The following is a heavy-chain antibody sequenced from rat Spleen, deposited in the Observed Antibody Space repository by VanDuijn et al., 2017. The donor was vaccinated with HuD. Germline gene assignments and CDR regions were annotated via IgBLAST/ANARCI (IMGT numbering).Heavy chain of an antibody. V-gene: IGHV5S10*01. D-gene: IGHD5-1*01. CDR3: ARRVGAHWYFDF. Sequence: EVQLVESGGGLVQPGRSLKLSCAASGFTFSDYNMAWVRQAPKKGLEWVATIIYDGSRTYYRDSVKGRFTISRDNAKSTLYLQMDSLRSEDTATYYCARRVGAHWYFDFWGPGTMVTVSS. CDR2: IIYDGSRT. J-gene: IGHJ1*01. CDR1: GFTFSDYN.